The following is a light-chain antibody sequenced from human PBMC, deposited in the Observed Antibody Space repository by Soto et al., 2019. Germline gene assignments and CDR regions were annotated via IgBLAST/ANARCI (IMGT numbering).Light chain of an antibody. CDR3: QSYDISLSGSL. CDR2: INT. Sequence: QSVLTQPPSVSGAPGQRVTISCTGSSSNIGAGYDVHWYQQLPGTAPKLLIYINTNRPSGVPDRFSGSKSGTSASLAITGLQAEDEADYYCQSYDISLSGSLFGTGTQLTVL. CDR1: SSNIGAGYD. J-gene: IGLJ1*01. V-gene: IGLV1-40*01.